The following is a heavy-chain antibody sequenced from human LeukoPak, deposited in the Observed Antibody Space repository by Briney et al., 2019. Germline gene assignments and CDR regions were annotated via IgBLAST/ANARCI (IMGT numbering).Heavy chain of an antibody. CDR3: AKTLPLRGSYYGWVAFDI. D-gene: IGHD1-26*01. Sequence: GGSLRLSCAASGFSSSGMHWVRQAPGKGLEWVAFIRYDGSEKYYTDSVKGRFTISRDNSKNTLYLQMNSLRAEDTAVYYCAKTLPLRGSYYGWVAFDIWGQGTMVTVSS. CDR2: IRYDGSEK. J-gene: IGHJ3*02. V-gene: IGHV3-30*02. CDR1: GFSSSG.